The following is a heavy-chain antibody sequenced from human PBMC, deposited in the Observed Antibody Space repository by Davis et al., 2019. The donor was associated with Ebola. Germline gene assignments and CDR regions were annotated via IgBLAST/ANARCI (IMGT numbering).Heavy chain of an antibody. Sequence: SVKVSCKASGGTFSSYAISWVRQAPGQGLEWMGRIIPILGIANYAQKFQGRVTITADKSTSTAYMELSSLRSEDTAVYYCARDLGTVNDYWGQGTLVTVPS. D-gene: IGHD4-11*01. V-gene: IGHV1-69*04. CDR1: GGTFSSYA. CDR2: IIPILGIA. CDR3: ARDLGTVNDY. J-gene: IGHJ4*02.